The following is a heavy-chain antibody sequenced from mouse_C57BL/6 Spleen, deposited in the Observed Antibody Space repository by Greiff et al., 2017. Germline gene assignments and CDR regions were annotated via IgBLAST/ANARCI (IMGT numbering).Heavy chain of an antibody. CDR1: GYTFTDYN. V-gene: IGHV1-22*01. Sequence: EVQLQQSGPELVKPGASVKMSCKASGYTFTDYNMHWVKQSHGKSLEWIGYINPNNGGTSYNQKFKGKATLTVNKSSSTAYMELRSLTSEDSAVYYCGPKGITAQATSDYWGQGTTLTVSS. CDR3: GPKGITAQATSDY. CDR2: INPNNGGT. D-gene: IGHD3-2*02. J-gene: IGHJ2*01.